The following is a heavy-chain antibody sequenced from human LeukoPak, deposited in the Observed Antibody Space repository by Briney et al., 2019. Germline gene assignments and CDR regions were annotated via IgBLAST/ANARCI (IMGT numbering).Heavy chain of an antibody. D-gene: IGHD6-19*01. J-gene: IGHJ4*02. CDR2: IYHSGST. V-gene: IGHV4-4*02. Sequence: SGTLSLTCAVSGGSISSSDWWSWVRQPPGKGLEWIGEIYHSGSTNYNPSLKSRVTISVDKSKNQFSLKLTSVTAADTAAYYCARQGDSGWYYFDYWGQGTLVTVSS. CDR1: GGSISSSDW. CDR3: ARQGDSGWYYFDY.